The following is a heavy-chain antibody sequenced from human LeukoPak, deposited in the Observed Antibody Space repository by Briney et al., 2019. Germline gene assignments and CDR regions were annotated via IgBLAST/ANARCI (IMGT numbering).Heavy chain of an antibody. Sequence: GGSLRLSCAASGFTFSSYAMSWVRRAPGKGLEWVSAISGSGGSTYYADSVKGRFTISRDNSKNTLYLQMNSLRAEDTAVYYCAKVWTYYYGSGSYYNDYWGQGTLVTVSS. CDR1: GFTFSSYA. CDR2: ISGSGGST. J-gene: IGHJ4*02. D-gene: IGHD3-10*01. CDR3: AKVWTYYYGSGSYYNDY. V-gene: IGHV3-23*01.